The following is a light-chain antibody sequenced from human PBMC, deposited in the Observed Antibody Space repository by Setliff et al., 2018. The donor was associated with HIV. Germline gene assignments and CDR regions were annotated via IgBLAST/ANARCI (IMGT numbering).Light chain of an antibody. CDR3: SSDAGNNKYG. Sequence: QSALAQPASVAGSPGQSVTISCTGNGSDIGYYTYVSWYQQHPGKAPRLVIYDVSRRPSGVPNRFSGSRSGNTASLTVSGLQAEDEADYYSSSDAGNNKYGVGSGTKV. V-gene: IGLV2-8*01. J-gene: IGLJ1*01. CDR1: GSDIGYYTY. CDR2: DVS.